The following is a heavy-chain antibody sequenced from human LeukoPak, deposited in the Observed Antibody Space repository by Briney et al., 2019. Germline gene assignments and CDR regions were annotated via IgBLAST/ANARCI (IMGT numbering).Heavy chain of an antibody. Sequence: PGGSLRLSCAASGFSYYGMHWVRQAPGKGLEWVAIIWYDGSNKYYADSVKGRFTISRDNSKNTLYLQMNSLRAEDTAVYYCARVLHSSGLPFYYGMDVWGQGTTVTASS. V-gene: IGHV3-33*01. CDR3: ARVLHSSGLPFYYGMDV. D-gene: IGHD3-22*01. CDR2: IWYDGSNK. CDR1: GFSYYG. J-gene: IGHJ6*02.